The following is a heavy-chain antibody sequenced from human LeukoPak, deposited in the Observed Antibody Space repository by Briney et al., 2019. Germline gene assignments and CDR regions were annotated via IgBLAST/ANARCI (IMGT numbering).Heavy chain of an antibody. CDR1: GGSISSGSYY. D-gene: IGHD1-26*01. CDR3: AISPGWELRFDAFDI. Sequence: PSQTLSLTCTVSGGSISSGSYYWSWIRQPAGKGLEWIGRIYTSGSTYYNPSLKSRVTISVDTSKNQFSLKLSSVTAADTAVYYCAISPGWELRFDAFDIWGQGTMVTVSS. V-gene: IGHV4-61*02. CDR2: IYTSGST. J-gene: IGHJ3*02.